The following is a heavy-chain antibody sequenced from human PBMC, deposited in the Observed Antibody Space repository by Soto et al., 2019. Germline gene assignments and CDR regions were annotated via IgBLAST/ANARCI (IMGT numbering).Heavy chain of an antibody. D-gene: IGHD2-8*01. CDR3: AIDGLVYAYETNYYYYYMDV. Sequence: LRLSCAASGFTFSSYSMNWVRQAPGKGLEWVSSISTSSSYIYYADSVQGRFTISRDNARNSLYLQMNSLRAEDTAVYYCAIDGLVYAYETNYYYYYMDVWGKGTTVTVSS. J-gene: IGHJ6*03. CDR2: ISTSSSYI. V-gene: IGHV3-21*01. CDR1: GFTFSSYS.